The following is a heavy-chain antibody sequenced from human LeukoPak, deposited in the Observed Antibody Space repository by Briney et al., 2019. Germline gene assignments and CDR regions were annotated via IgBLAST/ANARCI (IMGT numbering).Heavy chain of an antibody. J-gene: IGHJ4*02. Sequence: SETLSLTCTVSGGSIRSSYYYWGWIRQPPGKGLEWIGSIYDSGSTYYNPSLKSRVTISVDTSKNQFSLKLNSVTAADTAAYYCARGGYSYGQYFDYWGQGTLVTVSS. D-gene: IGHD5-18*01. V-gene: IGHV4-39*01. CDR3: ARGGYSYGQYFDY. CDR2: IYDSGST. CDR1: GGSIRSSYYY.